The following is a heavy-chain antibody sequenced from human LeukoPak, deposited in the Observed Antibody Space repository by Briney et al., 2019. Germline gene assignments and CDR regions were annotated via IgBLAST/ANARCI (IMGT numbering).Heavy chain of an antibody. Sequence: SETLSLTCTVSGYSISSGFYWGWIRQPPGKGLEWIGNIYHSGSTYYNPSLKSRVTISVDTSKNQFSLKLSSVTAADTAVYYCAGTGYGSGSYSAYWGQGTLVTVSS. CDR2: IYHSGST. J-gene: IGHJ4*02. V-gene: IGHV4-38-2*02. CDR1: GYSISSGFY. D-gene: IGHD3-10*01. CDR3: AGTGYGSGSYSAY.